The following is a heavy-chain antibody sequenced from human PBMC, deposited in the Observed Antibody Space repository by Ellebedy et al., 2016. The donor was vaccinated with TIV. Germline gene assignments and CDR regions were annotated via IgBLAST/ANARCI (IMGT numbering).Heavy chain of an antibody. V-gene: IGHV3-48*04. CDR2: IGRGGTVI. CDR3: AGHIDSHWFDY. J-gene: IGHJ5*01. CDR1: GISFRDST. Sequence: PGGSLRLSCAAPGISFRDSTFTWVRQAPGKGLEWLSYIGRGGTVIFYADSVRGRFTVSRDNARNSLYLQMNSLRAEDTAVYYCAGHIDSHWFDYWGQGALVTVSS.